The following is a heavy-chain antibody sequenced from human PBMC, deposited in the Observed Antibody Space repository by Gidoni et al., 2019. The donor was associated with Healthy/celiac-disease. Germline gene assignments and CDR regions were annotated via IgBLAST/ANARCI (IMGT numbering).Heavy chain of an antibody. D-gene: IGHD3-16*02. CDR1: GFTFSSYD. V-gene: IGHV3-48*03. Sequence: EVQLVESGGGLVQPGGSLRLSCAASGFTFSSYDMNWVRQAPGKGLGLVSYISSSCSTIYYSDSVKGRFTISRDNAKNSLYLQMNSLRAEDTAVYYCARDYDYVWGSYRPPGMDVWGQGTTVTVSS. CDR3: ARDYDYVWGSYRPPGMDV. CDR2: ISSSCSTI. J-gene: IGHJ6*02.